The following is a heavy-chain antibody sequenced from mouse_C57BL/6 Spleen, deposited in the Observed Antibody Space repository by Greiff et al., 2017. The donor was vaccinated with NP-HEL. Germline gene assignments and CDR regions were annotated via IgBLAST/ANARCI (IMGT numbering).Heavy chain of an antibody. CDR1: GYTFTDYN. CDR3: ARGGTSRGAYYYAMDY. D-gene: IGHD3-1*01. J-gene: IGHJ4*01. Sequence: ESGYTFTDYNMDWVKQSHGKSLEWIGDINPNNGGTIYNQKFKGKATLTVDKSSSTAYMELRSLTSEDTAVYYCARGGTSRGAYYYAMDYWGQGTSVTVSS. CDR2: INPNNGGT. V-gene: IGHV1-18*01.